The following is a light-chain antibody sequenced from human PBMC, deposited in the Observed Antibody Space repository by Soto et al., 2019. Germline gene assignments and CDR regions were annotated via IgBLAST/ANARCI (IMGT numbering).Light chain of an antibody. CDR2: EAS. CDR1: QSISDS. Sequence: DIQMTQSPSTLSASVGDRVTITCRASQSISDSLAWYQQKPGKAPKLLLYEASSLKSGVPSRFSGSRSGTEYTLTISSLQPDDFATYYCQQYNGYWTFSQGTKVEIK. CDR3: QQYNGYWT. J-gene: IGKJ1*01. V-gene: IGKV1-5*03.